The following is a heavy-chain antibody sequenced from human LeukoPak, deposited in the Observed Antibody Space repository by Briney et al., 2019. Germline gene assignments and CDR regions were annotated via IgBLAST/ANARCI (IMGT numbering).Heavy chain of an antibody. CDR2: IFYSGST. CDR1: GGSISSSSYY. D-gene: IGHD6-13*01. V-gene: IGHV4-39*07. Sequence: SETLSLTCTVSGGSISSSSYYWGWIRQPPGKGLEWIGSIFYSGSTYYNPSLKSRVTISVDTSRTRYSLNLSSVTAADTAVYYCARDLYSSRTNDAFVIWGQGTMVTVSS. J-gene: IGHJ3*02. CDR3: ARDLYSSRTNDAFVI.